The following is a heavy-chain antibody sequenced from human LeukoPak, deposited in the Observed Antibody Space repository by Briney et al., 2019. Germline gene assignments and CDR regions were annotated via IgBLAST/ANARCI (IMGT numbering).Heavy chain of an antibody. CDR2: INHSGST. CDR1: GFTFSDHY. Sequence: GSLRLSCAASGFTFSDHYIDWVRQPPGKGLEWIGEINHSGSTKYNPSLKSRVTISVDTSKNQFSLKLSTVTAADTAVYYCARGLHYYSYGFGYWGQGTLVTVSS. J-gene: IGHJ4*02. V-gene: IGHV4-34*01. CDR3: ARGLHYYSYGFGY. D-gene: IGHD5-18*01.